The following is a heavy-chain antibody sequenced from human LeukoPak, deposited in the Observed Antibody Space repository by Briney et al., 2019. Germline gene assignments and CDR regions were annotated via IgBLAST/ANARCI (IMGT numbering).Heavy chain of an antibody. CDR3: ASSQVVVAATPLDY. CDR2: INHSGNT. CDR1: GGSFSGYY. J-gene: IGHJ4*02. D-gene: IGHD2-15*01. V-gene: IGHV4-34*01. Sequence: SETLSLTCAVYGGSFSGYYWSWIRQPPGKGLEWIGEINHSGNTNYNPFLKSRVTISVDTSKNQFSLKLSSVTAADTAVYYCASSQVVVAATPLDYWGQGTLVTVSS.